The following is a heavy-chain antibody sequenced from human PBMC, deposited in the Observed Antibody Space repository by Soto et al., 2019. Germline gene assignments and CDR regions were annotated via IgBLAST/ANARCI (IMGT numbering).Heavy chain of an antibody. V-gene: IGHV4-59*11. Sequence: SETLSLTCTVSGGSISSHFWSWIRQLPGKGLEWIGCIYYSGSTNYNPSLKSRVTISVDTSKNQFSLKLSSVTAADTAVYYCARDPGRGANWGLMAGKRYYYGMDVWGQGTTVS. CDR2: IYYSGST. CDR3: ARDPGRGANWGLMAGKRYYYGMDV. J-gene: IGHJ6*02. D-gene: IGHD7-27*01. CDR1: GGSISSHF.